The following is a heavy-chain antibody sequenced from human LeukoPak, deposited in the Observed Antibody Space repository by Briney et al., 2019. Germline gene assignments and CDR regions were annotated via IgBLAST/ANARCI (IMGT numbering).Heavy chain of an antibody. D-gene: IGHD2-15*01. V-gene: IGHV1-69*13. CDR1: GGTFSSYA. Sequence: VASVKVSCKASGGTFSSYAISWVRQAPGQGLEWMGGIIPIFGTANYAQKFQGRVTITADESTSTAYMELSSLRAEDTAVYYCARELSGGSSRHFDYWGQGTLVTVPS. CDR2: IIPIFGTA. J-gene: IGHJ4*02. CDR3: ARELSGGSSRHFDY.